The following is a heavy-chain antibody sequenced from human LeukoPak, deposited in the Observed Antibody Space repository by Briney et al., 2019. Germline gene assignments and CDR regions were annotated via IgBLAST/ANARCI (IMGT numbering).Heavy chain of an antibody. J-gene: IGHJ4*02. D-gene: IGHD3-16*02. CDR1: GYTFISYG. Sequence: ASVKVSCKASGYTFISYGISWVRQAPGQGLEWMGWISAYNGNTNYAQKLQGRVTMTTDTSTSTAYMELRSLRSDDTAVYYCARGTRITFGGVIVYYFDYWGQGTLVTVSS. CDR2: ISAYNGNT. V-gene: IGHV1-18*01. CDR3: ARGTRITFGGVIVYYFDY.